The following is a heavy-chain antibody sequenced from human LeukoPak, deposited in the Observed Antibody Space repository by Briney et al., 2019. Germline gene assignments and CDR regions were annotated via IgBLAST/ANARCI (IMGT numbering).Heavy chain of an antibody. CDR3: AREALTDNSFDI. CDR2: ISSSGTTI. D-gene: IGHD1-1*01. CDR1: GFTFSTYE. J-gene: IGHJ3*02. V-gene: IGHV3-48*03. Sequence: PGGSLRLSCAASGFTFSTYEMNWVRQAPGKGLEWVSYISSSGTTIYYAYSVRGRFTISRDNAKNSLYLQMNSLRAEDTAVYYCAREALTDNSFDIWGQGTMVTVSS.